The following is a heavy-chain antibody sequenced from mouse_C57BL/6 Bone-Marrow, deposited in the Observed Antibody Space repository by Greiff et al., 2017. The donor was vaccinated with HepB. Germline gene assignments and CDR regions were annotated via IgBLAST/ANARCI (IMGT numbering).Heavy chain of an antibody. V-gene: IGHV3-6*01. CDR3: ARATTVIPF. J-gene: IGHJ3*01. D-gene: IGHD1-1*01. CDR2: ISYDGST. CDR1: GYSITSGYY. Sequence: EVQLVESGPGLVKPSQSLSLTCSVTGYSITSGYYWNWIRQFPGNKLEWMGYISYDGSTNYNPSLNNRTSLPRDTSKNQFFLKLNTVTTEDSATYYCARATTVIPFWGQGTLVTVSS.